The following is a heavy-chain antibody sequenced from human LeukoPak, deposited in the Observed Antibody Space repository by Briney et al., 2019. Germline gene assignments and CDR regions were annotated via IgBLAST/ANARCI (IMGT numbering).Heavy chain of an antibody. CDR3: ARGVKRGYLFYYFDY. Sequence: PSETLSLTCAVYGGSFSGYYWSWIRQPPGKGLEWIGEINHSGSTNYNPSLKSRVTISVDTSKNQFSLKLSSVTAADTAVYYRARGVKRGYLFYYFDYWGQGTLVTVSS. CDR2: INHSGST. J-gene: IGHJ4*02. D-gene: IGHD5-18*01. CDR1: GGSFSGYY. V-gene: IGHV4-34*01.